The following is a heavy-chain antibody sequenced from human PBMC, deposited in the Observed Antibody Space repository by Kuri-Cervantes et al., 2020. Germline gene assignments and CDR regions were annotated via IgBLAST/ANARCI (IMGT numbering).Heavy chain of an antibody. V-gene: IGHV3-43*01. Sequence: GESLKISCAASGFTFDDYTMHWVRQAPGKGLEWVSLISWDGGSTYYADSVKGRFTISRDNSKSSLYLQMNSLRTEDTALYYCARGTVTTGIYYFDYWGQGTLVTVSS. J-gene: IGHJ4*02. CDR1: GFTFDDYT. CDR2: ISWDGGST. CDR3: ARGTVTTGIYYFDY. D-gene: IGHD4-17*01.